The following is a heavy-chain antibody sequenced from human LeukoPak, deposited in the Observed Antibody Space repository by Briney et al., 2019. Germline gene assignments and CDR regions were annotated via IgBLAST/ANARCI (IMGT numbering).Heavy chain of an antibody. Sequence: SETLSLTCTVSGGSISSGDYYWSWIRQPPGKGLEWIGSIYYSGSTYYNPSLKSRVTISVDTSKNQFSLKLSSVTAADTAVYYCARDVDSTVVTPGYWGQGTLVTVSS. J-gene: IGHJ4*02. CDR3: ARDVDSTVVTPGY. CDR2: IYYSGST. V-gene: IGHV4-39*07. CDR1: GGSISSGDYY. D-gene: IGHD4-23*01.